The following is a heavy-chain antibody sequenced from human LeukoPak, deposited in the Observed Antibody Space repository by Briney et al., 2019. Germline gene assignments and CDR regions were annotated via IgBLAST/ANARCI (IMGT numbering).Heavy chain of an antibody. CDR3: ARELAMTTVTHDFDY. J-gene: IGHJ4*02. V-gene: IGHV1-46*03. D-gene: IGHD4-17*01. Sequence: ASVKVSCKASGYTFTSYYMHWVRQAPGQGLEWMGIINPSGGSTSYAQKFQGRVTMTRDTSTSTVYMELSSLRSEDTAVYYCARELAMTTVTHDFDYWGQETLVTVSS. CDR2: INPSGGST. CDR1: GYTFTSYY.